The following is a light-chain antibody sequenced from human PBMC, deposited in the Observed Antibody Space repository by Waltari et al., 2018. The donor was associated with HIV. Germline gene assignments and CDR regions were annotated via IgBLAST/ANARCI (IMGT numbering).Light chain of an antibody. CDR2: EVN. Sequence: QSALTQPPSASGSPGQSVTISCTGTSSDVEGYNSVSWYQQLPGKAPKPMIFEVNTRPSGVPDRFSGSQSGNTASLTVSGLQPEDEADYYCSSHAGSNLFVVFGGGTKLTVL. CDR3: SSHAGSNLFVV. CDR1: SSDVEGYNS. J-gene: IGLJ2*01. V-gene: IGLV2-8*01.